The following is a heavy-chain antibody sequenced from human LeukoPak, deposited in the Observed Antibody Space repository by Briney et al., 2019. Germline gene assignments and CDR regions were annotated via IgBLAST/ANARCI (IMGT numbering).Heavy chain of an antibody. CDR2: INPNSGGT. CDR1: GYTFTGYY. Sequence: GASVKVSCKASGYTFTGYYMHWVRQAPGQGLEWVGWINPNSGGTNYAQKFQGRVTMTRDTSISTAYMELSRLRSDDTAVYYCARTPLRYFDWLLDYYFDYWGQGTLVTVSS. CDR3: ARTPLRYFDWLLDYYFDY. D-gene: IGHD3-9*01. J-gene: IGHJ4*02. V-gene: IGHV1-2*02.